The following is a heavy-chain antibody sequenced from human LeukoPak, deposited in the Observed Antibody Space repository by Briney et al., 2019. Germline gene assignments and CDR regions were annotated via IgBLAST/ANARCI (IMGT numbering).Heavy chain of an antibody. CDR3: ARGRIEMATIFFDY. CDR2: IYYSGST. V-gene: IGHV4-59*01. J-gene: IGHJ4*02. Sequence: SETLSLTCAVYGGSFSGYYWSWIRQPPGKGLEWIGYIYYSGSTNYNPSLKSRVTISVDTSKNQFSLKLSSVTAADTAVYYCARGRIEMATIFFDYWGQGTLVTVSS. D-gene: IGHD5-24*01. CDR1: GGSFSGYY.